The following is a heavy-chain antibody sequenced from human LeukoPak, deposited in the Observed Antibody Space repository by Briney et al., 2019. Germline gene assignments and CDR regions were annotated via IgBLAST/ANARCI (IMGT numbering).Heavy chain of an antibody. CDR3: ARVPFDYDSSGYYPRIDY. D-gene: IGHD3-22*01. CDR2: IYHSGST. Sequence: SETLSLTCTVSGYSISSGYYWCWIRQPPGKGLEWIGSIYHSGSTYYNPSLKSRVTISVDTSKNHFSLKLSSVTAADTAVYYCARVPFDYDSSGYYPRIDYWGQGTLVTVSS. J-gene: IGHJ4*02. CDR1: GYSISSGYY. V-gene: IGHV4-38-2*02.